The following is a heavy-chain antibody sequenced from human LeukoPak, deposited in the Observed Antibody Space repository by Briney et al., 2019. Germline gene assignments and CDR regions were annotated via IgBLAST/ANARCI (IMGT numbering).Heavy chain of an antibody. J-gene: IGHJ4*02. CDR2: IYHSGST. Sequence: SETLSLTCTVSGGSISSGGYYWSWIRQPPGKGLEWIGYIYHSGSTYYNPSLKSRVTISVDRSKNQFSLKLSSVTAADTAVYYCASHSSSWYIKWGQGTLVTVSS. CDR1: GGSISSGGYY. D-gene: IGHD6-13*01. CDR3: ASHSSSWYIK. V-gene: IGHV4-30-2*01.